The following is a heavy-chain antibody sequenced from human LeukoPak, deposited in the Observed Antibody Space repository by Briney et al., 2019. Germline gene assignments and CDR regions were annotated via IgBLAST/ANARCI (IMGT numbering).Heavy chain of an antibody. CDR2: IYYSGST. Sequence: PSETLSLTCTVSGGSISSSSYYWGWIRQPPGKGLEWIGSIYYSGSTYYNPSLKSRVPISVDTSKNQFSLKLSSVTAADTAVYYCARQPYSSSEPLDYWGQGTLVTVSS. V-gene: IGHV4-39*01. CDR1: GGSISSSSYY. J-gene: IGHJ4*02. D-gene: IGHD6-13*01. CDR3: ARQPYSSSEPLDY.